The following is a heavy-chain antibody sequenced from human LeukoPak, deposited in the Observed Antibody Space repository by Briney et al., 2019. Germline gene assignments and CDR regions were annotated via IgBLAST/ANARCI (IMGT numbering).Heavy chain of an antibody. CDR3: ARESLTWLQSRTSWFDP. CDR2: IYYSGST. D-gene: IGHD5-24*01. V-gene: IGHV4-39*07. J-gene: IGHJ5*02. CDR1: GGSISRSTYF. Sequence: SETLSLTCTVSGGSISRSTYFWGWIRQPPGKGLEWIGTIYYSGSTYYNPSLKSRVTISVDSSKNQFSLRLSSVTAADTAVYYCARESLTWLQSRTSWFDPWGQGTLVTVSS.